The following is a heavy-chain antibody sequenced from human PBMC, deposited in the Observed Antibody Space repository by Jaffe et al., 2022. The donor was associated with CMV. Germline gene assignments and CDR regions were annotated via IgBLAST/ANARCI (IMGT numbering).Heavy chain of an antibody. D-gene: IGHD6-6*01. Sequence: QVQLVQSGAELKKPGASVKVSCKASGDPFTTYGITWLRQAPGQGLEWMGWISANNGDTNYAPKLQGRVTMTTDTSTTTAYMELRSLRSDDTAVYYCARGYSRSSPDHYFDHWGQGTLVTVSS. CDR1: GDPFTTYG. CDR3: ARGYSRSSPDHYFDH. CDR2: ISANNGDT. J-gene: IGHJ4*02. V-gene: IGHV1-18*01.